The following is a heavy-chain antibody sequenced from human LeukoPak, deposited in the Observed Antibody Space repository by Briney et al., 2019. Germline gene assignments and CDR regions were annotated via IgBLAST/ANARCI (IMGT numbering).Heavy chain of an antibody. D-gene: IGHD6-19*01. V-gene: IGHV3-21*01. CDR3: ARATRIAVAGTRGWFDP. Sequence: PGGSLRLSCAASGFTFSNAWMSWVRQAPGKGLEWVSSISSSSSYIYYADSVKGRFTISRDNAKNSLYLQMNSLRAEDTAVYYCARATRIAVAGTRGWFDPWGQGTLVTVSS. CDR1: GFTFSNAW. CDR2: ISSSSSYI. J-gene: IGHJ5*02.